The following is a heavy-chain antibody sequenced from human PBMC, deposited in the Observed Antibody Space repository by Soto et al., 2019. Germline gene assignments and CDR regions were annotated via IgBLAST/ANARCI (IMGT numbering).Heavy chain of an antibody. V-gene: IGHV1-58*01. D-gene: IGHD3-22*01. CDR3: AETNYDSSGYGTYYYYYGMDV. J-gene: IGHJ6*02. Sequence: QMQLVQSGPEVKKPGTSVKVSCKASGFTFTSSAVQWVRQARGQRLEWIGWIVVGSGNTNYTQKFQERVTITRDMSTSTAYMELSSLRSEDTAVYYCAETNYDSSGYGTYYYYYGMDVWGQGTTVTVSS. CDR1: GFTFTSSA. CDR2: IVVGSGNT.